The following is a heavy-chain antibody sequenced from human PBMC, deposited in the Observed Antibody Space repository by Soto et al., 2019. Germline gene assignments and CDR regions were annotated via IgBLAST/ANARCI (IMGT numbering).Heavy chain of an antibody. Sequence: SVKVSCKASGGTFSSYAISWVRQAPGQGLEWMGGIIPIFGTANYAQKFQGRVTITADKSTSTAYMELSSLRSEDTAVYYCARDTRFLEWLLFNYYYYGMDVWGHGPTGTV. CDR1: GGTFSSYA. D-gene: IGHD3-3*01. V-gene: IGHV1-69*06. CDR2: IIPIFGTA. CDR3: ARDTRFLEWLLFNYYYYGMDV. J-gene: IGHJ6*02.